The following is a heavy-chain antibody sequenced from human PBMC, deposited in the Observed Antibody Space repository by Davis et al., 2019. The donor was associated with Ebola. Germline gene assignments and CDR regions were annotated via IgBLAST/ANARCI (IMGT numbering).Heavy chain of an antibody. D-gene: IGHD6-6*01. Sequence: AASVKVSCKASGYTFTSYDINWVRQATGQGLEWMGGIIPIFGTANYAQKLQGRVAMTTDTSTSTAYMELRSLRSDDTAVYYCARSIAAPNWFDPWGQGTLVTVSS. CDR3: ARSIAAPNWFDP. J-gene: IGHJ5*02. V-gene: IGHV1-18*01. CDR1: GYTFTSYD. CDR2: IIPIFGTA.